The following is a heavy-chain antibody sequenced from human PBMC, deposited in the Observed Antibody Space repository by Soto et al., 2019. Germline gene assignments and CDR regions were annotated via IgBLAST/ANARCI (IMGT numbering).Heavy chain of an antibody. Sequence: PGGSLRLSCAASGFTFSSYSMNWVRQAPGKGLEWVSYISSSSSTIYYADSVKGRFTISRDNAKNSLYLQMNSLRDEETAVYYCERGAEGRRSSSGNFDYWGQGTLVTVSS. CDR2: ISSSSSTI. V-gene: IGHV3-48*02. CDR1: GFTFSSYS. CDR3: ERGAEGRRSSSGNFDY. J-gene: IGHJ4*02. D-gene: IGHD6-6*01.